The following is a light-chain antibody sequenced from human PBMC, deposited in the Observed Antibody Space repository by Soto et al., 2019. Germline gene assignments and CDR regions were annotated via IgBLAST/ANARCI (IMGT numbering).Light chain of an antibody. CDR2: GAS. CDR3: QQYGSSPGT. J-gene: IGKJ1*01. V-gene: IGKV3-20*01. CDR1: EGFTSTS. Sequence: VLSQSPGTPSLSPGERATLSCRASEGFTSTSLAWYQQKPGQAPRLLIYGASSRATGIPDRFSGSGSGTDFALTISRLEPEDFAVYYGQQYGSSPGTFGQGTKVDIK.